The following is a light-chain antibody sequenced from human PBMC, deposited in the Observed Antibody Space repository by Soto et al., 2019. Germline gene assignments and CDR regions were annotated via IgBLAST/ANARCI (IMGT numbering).Light chain of an antibody. V-gene: IGLV2-14*01. CDR2: AVS. CDR1: SSDVGLYDY. J-gene: IGLJ1*01. Sequence: QSALTQLASVSGSPGQTITISCPGTSSDVGLYDYVFWYQQHPGKALQLMIYAVSNRPSGVSNRFSASNSGNSASLFISALQAKDEPDDYCSSYTRYSSSGFGCGTKVTV. CDR3: SSYTRYSSSG.